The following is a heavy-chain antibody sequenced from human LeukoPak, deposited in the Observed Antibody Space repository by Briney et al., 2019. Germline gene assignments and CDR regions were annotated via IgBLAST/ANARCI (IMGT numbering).Heavy chain of an antibody. Sequence: ASVKVSCKASGYTFTGYYMHWVRQAPGQGPEWMGWINSKSGGTNYAQKFQGRVTMTRDTSISTAYMELSRLRSDDTAVYYCAREGFDTYGTTKDAFDVWGQGTMVTVSS. V-gene: IGHV1-2*02. CDR3: AREGFDTYGTTKDAFDV. CDR2: INSKSGGT. D-gene: IGHD1-1*01. J-gene: IGHJ3*01. CDR1: GYTFTGYY.